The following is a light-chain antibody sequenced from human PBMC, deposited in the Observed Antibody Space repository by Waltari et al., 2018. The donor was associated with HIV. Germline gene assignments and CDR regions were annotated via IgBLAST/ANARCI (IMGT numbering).Light chain of an antibody. Sequence: QAVVTQEPSLTVSPGGTVTLTCGSSTGAVTSDHYPYWFQQPPGQAPRNRIYDTSNKHSWTPARFSGSLLGGKAALTLSGAQPEDEAEYYCLLSYGGARVFGGGTKLTVL. CDR3: LLSYGGARV. V-gene: IGLV7-46*01. CDR2: DTS. CDR1: TGAVTSDHY. J-gene: IGLJ2*01.